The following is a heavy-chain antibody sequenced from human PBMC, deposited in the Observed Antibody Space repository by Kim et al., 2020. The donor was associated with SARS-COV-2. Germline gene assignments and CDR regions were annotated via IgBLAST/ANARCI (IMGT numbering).Heavy chain of an antibody. CDR1: GYTFTGYY. CDR2: INPNSGGT. Sequence: ASVKVSCKASGYTFTGYYMHWVRQAPGQGLEWMGWINPNSGGTNYAQKFQGRVTMTRDTSISTAYMELSRLRSDDTAVYYCASRPYDSSGYYPQDAFDIWGQGTMVTVSS. J-gene: IGHJ3*02. D-gene: IGHD3-22*01. CDR3: ASRPYDSSGYYPQDAFDI. V-gene: IGHV1-2*02.